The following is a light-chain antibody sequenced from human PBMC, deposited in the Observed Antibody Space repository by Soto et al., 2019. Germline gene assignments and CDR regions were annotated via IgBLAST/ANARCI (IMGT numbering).Light chain of an antibody. CDR1: HSVNSH. CDR3: QQYKNWPL. CDR2: GAS. J-gene: IGKJ5*01. Sequence: MLMTQSAATLSVSTGERVTLSCRTSHSVNSHVAWYQQKPGQAPRLLLYGASTRATGIPVRFSGSGFGTEFTLTISSLQSEDFAVYYCQQYKNWPLFGQGTRLEIK. V-gene: IGKV3-15*01.